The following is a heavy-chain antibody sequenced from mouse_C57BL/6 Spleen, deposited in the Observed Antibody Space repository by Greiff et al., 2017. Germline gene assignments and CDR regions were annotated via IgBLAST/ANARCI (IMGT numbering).Heavy chain of an antibody. CDR2: IDPSDSYT. CDR3: ASLFTTVVNWYFDV. V-gene: IGHV1-50*01. Sequence: QVQLQQPGAELVKPGASVKLSCKASGYTFTSYWMQWVKQRPGQGIEWIGEIDPSDSYTNYNQKFKGQATLTVDTSSSTAYMQLSSLTSADSAVYYCASLFTTVVNWYFDVWGTGTTVTVSS. CDR1: GYTFTSYW. D-gene: IGHD1-1*01. J-gene: IGHJ1*03.